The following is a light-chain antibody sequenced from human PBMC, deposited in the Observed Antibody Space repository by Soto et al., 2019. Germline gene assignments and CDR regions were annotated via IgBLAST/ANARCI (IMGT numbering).Light chain of an antibody. CDR3: QQRSNFIT. V-gene: IGKV3-11*01. Sequence: VMTQSPATLSVSPGERATLSCRASQSVSSYLAWYQQKPGQAPRLLIYDASNRATGIPARFSGSGSGTDFTLTISSLESEDFAVYYCQQRSNFITFGQGTRLEIK. CDR1: QSVSSY. J-gene: IGKJ5*01. CDR2: DAS.